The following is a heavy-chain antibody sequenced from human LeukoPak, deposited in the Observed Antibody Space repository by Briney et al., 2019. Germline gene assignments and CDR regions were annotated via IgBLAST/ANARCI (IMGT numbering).Heavy chain of an antibody. V-gene: IGHV3-23*01. CDR2: ISGTGYST. J-gene: IGHJ4*02. D-gene: IGHD2-8*01. Sequence: PGGSLRLSCAASGFTFSSFPMSWVRQAPGKGLEWVSVISGTGYSTNYADSVKGLFTISRDNSKNTLYLQMNSLRAEDTAIYYCAKGGVTSFDYWGQGTLVTVSS. CDR3: AKGGVTSFDY. CDR1: GFTFSSFP.